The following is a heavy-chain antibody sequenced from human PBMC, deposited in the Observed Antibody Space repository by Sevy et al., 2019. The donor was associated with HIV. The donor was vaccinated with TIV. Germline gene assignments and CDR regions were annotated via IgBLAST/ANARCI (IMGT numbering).Heavy chain of an antibody. V-gene: IGHV3-7*01. CDR1: GFTFNNYW. D-gene: IGHD7-27*01. Sequence: GGSLRLSCAASGFTFNNYWMTWVRQAPGKGLEWVANIKQDGSDKYYMDSVKGRFNISRDNTKNSLYLQLNSLGAEDTAVYYCAGSGDYWGQMGYWGQGTLVTVSS. CDR3: AGSGDYWGQMGY. J-gene: IGHJ4*02. CDR2: IKQDGSDK.